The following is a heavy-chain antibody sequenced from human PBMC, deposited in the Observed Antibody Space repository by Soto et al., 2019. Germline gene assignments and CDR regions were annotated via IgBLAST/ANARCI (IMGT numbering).Heavy chain of an antibody. D-gene: IGHD3-16*01. Sequence: EVQLVESGGGLVQPGGPLTLSCEGSGFSFSDFAMHWVRQAPGKGREWIARIRSGANNFLTAYTASVTGRFTIARGDSKNTSYLQMGGLTSVDTAMYFCARGGGMGVNAYWGQGIMVTVSS. V-gene: IGHV3-73*02. J-gene: IGHJ4*02. CDR3: ARGGGMGVNAY. CDR1: GFSFSDFA. CDR2: IRSGANNFLT.